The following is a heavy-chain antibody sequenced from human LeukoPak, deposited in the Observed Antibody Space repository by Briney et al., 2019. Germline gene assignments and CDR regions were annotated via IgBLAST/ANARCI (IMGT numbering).Heavy chain of an antibody. J-gene: IGHJ5*02. CDR2: IHPDGSIT. D-gene: IGHD2-21*01. CDR1: GFTISNYW. Sequence: GGSLRLSCVGSGFTISNYWMHWVRQAPGTGLVWVSRIHPDGSITTYADSVKGRFTISRDNAKNTLYLQMNSLRVEDTAVYYCAERYCDGGICCFDNWGQGTLVTVSS. V-gene: IGHV3-74*03. CDR3: AERYCDGGICCFDN.